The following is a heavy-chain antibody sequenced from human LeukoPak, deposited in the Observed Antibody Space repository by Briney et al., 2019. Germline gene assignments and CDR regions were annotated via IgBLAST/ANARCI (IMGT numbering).Heavy chain of an antibody. CDR3: ARDVSGISSATDTFDM. J-gene: IGHJ3*02. D-gene: IGHD1-14*01. Sequence: ASVKVSCKASGYTFTAYYMHWARQAPGQGLEWVGRINPNSGDTNYAQKFQGRVTMTRDTSISTVYMELTGLRPDDTAVYYCARDVSGISSATDTFDMWGQGTVVTVSS. CDR2: INPNSGDT. V-gene: IGHV1-2*06. CDR1: GYTFTAYY.